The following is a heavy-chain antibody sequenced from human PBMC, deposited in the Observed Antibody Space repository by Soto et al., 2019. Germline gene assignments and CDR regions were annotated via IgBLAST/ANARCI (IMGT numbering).Heavy chain of an antibody. CDR1: GFTFSSYG. D-gene: IGHD2-15*01. CDR2: ISYDGSDK. CDR3: AKGVVVAATYFHR. V-gene: IGHV3-30*18. J-gene: IGHJ1*01. Sequence: QVQLVESGGGVVQPGRSLRLSCAASGFTFSSYGMHWVRQAPGKGLEWVAVISYDGSDKYYADSVKGRFTISRDNSNNTLYLEMDSLGAEDTAVYYWAKGVVVAATYFHRWGQGTLVTVSA.